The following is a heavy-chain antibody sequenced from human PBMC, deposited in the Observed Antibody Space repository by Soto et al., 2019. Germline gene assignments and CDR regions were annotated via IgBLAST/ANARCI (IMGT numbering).Heavy chain of an antibody. Sequence: QVQLVESGGGVVQPGRSLRLSCAASGFTFSSYGMHWVRQAPGKGLEWVAVIWYDGSNKYYADSVKGRFTISRDNSKNPQYLQMSSLKAEDPVGYYGERDPFLFARFGEVIPRPPPPYFDYWGQGTLVTVSS. J-gene: IGHJ4*02. CDR3: ERDPFLFARFGEVIPRPPPPYFDY. V-gene: IGHV3-33*01. D-gene: IGHD3-16*02. CDR2: IWYDGSNK. CDR1: GFTFSSYG.